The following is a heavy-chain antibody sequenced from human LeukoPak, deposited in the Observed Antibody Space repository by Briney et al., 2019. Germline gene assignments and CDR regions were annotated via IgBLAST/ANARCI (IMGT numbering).Heavy chain of an antibody. V-gene: IGHV1-69*05. CDR1: GGTFSSYA. Sequence: GASVKVSCKASGGTFSSYAISWVRQAPGQGLEWMGGIIPIFGTANYAQKFQGRVTITTDESTSPAYMELSRLSSDDTAVYYCARALGYLYRKDVWGQGATVTVSS. CDR3: ARALGYLYRKDV. CDR2: IIPIFGTA. J-gene: IGHJ6*02. D-gene: IGHD3-22*01.